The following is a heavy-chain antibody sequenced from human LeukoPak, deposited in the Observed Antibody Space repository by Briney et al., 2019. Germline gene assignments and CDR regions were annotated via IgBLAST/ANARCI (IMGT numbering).Heavy chain of an antibody. J-gene: IGHJ4*02. CDR2: INAGNGNT. D-gene: IGHD6-13*01. V-gene: IGHV1-3*01. Sequence: ASVKVSCKASGYTFTSYAMHWVRQAPGQRLEWMGWINAGNGNTKYSQKFQGRVTITRDTSASTAHMELSSLRSEDAAVYYCARDARGSSWYGDFDYWGQGTLVTVSS. CDR1: GYTFTSYA. CDR3: ARDARGSSWYGDFDY.